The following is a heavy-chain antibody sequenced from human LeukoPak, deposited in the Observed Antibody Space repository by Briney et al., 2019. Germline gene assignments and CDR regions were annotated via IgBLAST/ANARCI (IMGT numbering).Heavy chain of an antibody. CDR2: INPNSGGT. Sequence: ASVKVSCKASGYTFTGYYMHWVRQAPGQGLEWMGWINPNSGGTNYAQKFQGRVTMTRDTSISTAYMELSRLRSDDTAVYYCARDSGVVAGMDVWGKGTTVTVSS. D-gene: IGHD6-19*01. CDR3: ARDSGVVAGMDV. CDR1: GYTFTGYY. J-gene: IGHJ6*03. V-gene: IGHV1-2*02.